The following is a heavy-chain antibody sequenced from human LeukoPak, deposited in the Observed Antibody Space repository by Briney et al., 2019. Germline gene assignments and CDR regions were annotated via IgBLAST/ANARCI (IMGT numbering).Heavy chain of an antibody. J-gene: IGHJ6*04. CDR1: GGSFSGYY. V-gene: IGHV4-34*01. CDR3: ARASPLVPAARKKRQLVYYGMDV. D-gene: IGHD2-2*01. CDR2: IKHGGST. Sequence: SETLSLTCAVYGGSFSGYYWSWIRHPPGKGLEWIGEIKHGGSTKYPPSLKSRVTISVDTSKNQFSLKLSSVTAADTAVYYCARASPLVPAARKKRQLVYYGMDVWGKGATVTVSS.